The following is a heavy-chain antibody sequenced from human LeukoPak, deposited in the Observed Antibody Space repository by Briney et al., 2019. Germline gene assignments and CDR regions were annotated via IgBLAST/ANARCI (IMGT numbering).Heavy chain of an antibody. CDR2: IHNDGTQG. J-gene: IGHJ6*03. V-gene: IGHV3-30*02. D-gene: IGHD2-21*02. CDR1: GFTFSRLG. CDR3: AKEGDEFRGYLDV. Sequence: GGSLRLSCAASGFTFSRLGMQWVRQAPGKGLEWVAVIHNDGTQGQYGDSVKGRFTISKDNSQSPLYLQMNTLRDDDTAVYYCAKEGDEFRGYLDVWGKGTTVTVSS.